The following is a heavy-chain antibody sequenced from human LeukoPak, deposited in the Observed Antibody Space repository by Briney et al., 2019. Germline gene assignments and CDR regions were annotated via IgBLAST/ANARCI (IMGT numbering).Heavy chain of an antibody. J-gene: IGHJ5*02. CDR3: ARLQGATIGAKWFDP. Sequence: SGPTLVXPTQTLTLTCTFSGFSLTTTGMRVSWIRQPPGKALEWLARIDWDDDKFYSTSLKTRLTISKDTSKNQVVLTMTNMDPVDTATYYCARLQGATIGAKWFDPWGQGTLVTVSS. CDR1: GFSLTTTGMR. D-gene: IGHD4/OR15-4a*01. V-gene: IGHV2-70*04. CDR2: IDWDDDK.